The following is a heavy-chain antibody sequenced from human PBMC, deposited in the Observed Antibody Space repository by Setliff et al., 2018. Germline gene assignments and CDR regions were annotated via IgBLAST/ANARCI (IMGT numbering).Heavy chain of an antibody. CDR2: IYVTEST. Sequence: ETLSLTCTVSGDSISNYYWNWIRQPAGKGLEWIGRIYVTESTKYNPSLKSRVTLSIDTSKNQFSLKLTSVTAADTAVYYCRVWVDMIEVDSWAQGTLVTVSS. V-gene: IGHV4-4*07. D-gene: IGHD3-22*01. J-gene: IGHJ4*02. CDR3: RVWVDMIEVDS. CDR1: GDSISNYY.